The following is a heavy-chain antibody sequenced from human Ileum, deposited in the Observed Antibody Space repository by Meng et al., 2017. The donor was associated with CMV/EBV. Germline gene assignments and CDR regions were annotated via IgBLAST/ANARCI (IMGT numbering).Heavy chain of an antibody. V-gene: IGHV3-23*01. D-gene: IGHD2-21*02. CDR3: TKGAASAVTAPDH. CDR1: GFIFSGYT. CDR2: IRGNGASA. J-gene: IGHJ4*02. Sequence: GESLKISCAASGFIFSGYTMTWVRQAPGKGLEWVSRIRGNGASAAYAESVQDRFTISRDNSQNTLSLQMNSLRVEDTAVYDCTKGAASAVTAPDHWGQGTLVTVSS.